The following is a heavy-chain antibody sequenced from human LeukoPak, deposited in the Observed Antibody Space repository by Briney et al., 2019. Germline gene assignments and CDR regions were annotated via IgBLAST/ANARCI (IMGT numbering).Heavy chain of an antibody. Sequence: SETLSLTCTVSGGSMSSYYWSFIRQSAGTGLEWLGRIHTSGTTWYNPSLKSRVTISVDTSKNQVSLKLSSVTAADTAVYYGGGGGDGGWGGGFDYWGQGTLVTVSS. CDR1: GGSMSSYY. CDR3: GGGGDGGWGGGFDY. D-gene: IGHD7-27*01. J-gene: IGHJ4*02. V-gene: IGHV4-4*07. CDR2: IHTSGTT.